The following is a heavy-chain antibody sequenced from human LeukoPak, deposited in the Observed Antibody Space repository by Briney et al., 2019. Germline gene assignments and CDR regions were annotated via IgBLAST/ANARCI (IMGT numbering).Heavy chain of an antibody. V-gene: IGHV1-69*13. CDR2: IIPIFGTA. J-gene: IGHJ6*03. D-gene: IGHD2-2*01. CDR3: ARAPLPPAANYYYMDV. CDR1: GGTLSSYA. Sequence: ASVKVSCKASGGTLSSYAISWVRQASGQGLEWMGGIIPIFGTANFAQKLQGRVTITADESTSTAYMELSSLRSEDTAVYYCARAPLPPAANYYYMDVWGKGTTVTVSS.